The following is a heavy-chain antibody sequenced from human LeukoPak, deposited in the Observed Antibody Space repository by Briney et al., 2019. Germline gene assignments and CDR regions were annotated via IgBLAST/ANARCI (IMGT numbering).Heavy chain of an antibody. V-gene: IGHV3-33*01. D-gene: IGHD2/OR15-2a*01. J-gene: IGHJ4*02. CDR3: AREGPRGNSQFDY. Sequence: PGGSLRLSCAASGFTFSSYGMHWVRQAPGKGLEWVALIWYDGSNKYYTDSVKGRLTISRDNSTNTLYLQMNSLRAEDTAIYYCAREGPRGNSQFDYWGQGTLVTVSS. CDR1: GFTFSSYG. CDR2: IWYDGSNK.